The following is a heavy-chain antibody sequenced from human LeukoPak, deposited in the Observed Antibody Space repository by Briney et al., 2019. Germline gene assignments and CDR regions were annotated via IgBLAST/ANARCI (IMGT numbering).Heavy chain of an antibody. J-gene: IGHJ4*02. Sequence: PGGSLRLSCAASGFTFSSYSMNWVRQAPGQGLEWVSYITSDSVTMFYADSVKGRFTASRDNAENSMYLQMNSLRAEDTAVYYCAKDHPLTGDYDYWGQGTLVTVSS. D-gene: IGHD7-27*01. CDR2: ITSDSVTM. CDR1: GFTFSSYS. CDR3: AKDHPLTGDYDY. V-gene: IGHV3-48*01.